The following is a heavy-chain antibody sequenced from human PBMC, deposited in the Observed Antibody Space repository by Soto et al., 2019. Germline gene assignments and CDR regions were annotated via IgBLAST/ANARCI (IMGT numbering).Heavy chain of an antibody. D-gene: IGHD6-13*01. CDR3: ARDRDISTWATFGS. V-gene: IGHV1-69*04. CDR1: GGTFSIYT. Sequence: QVQLVQSGSAVKKPGSSVRVSCKTSGGTFSIYTISWVRQAPGQGLEWMGRVLPFLDITSYSQRFQGRVTITADRSTTTAYLGQRRLRPEVTAVYYCARDRDISTWATFGSCARRTLVTVSS. CDR2: VLPFLDIT. J-gene: IGHJ5*01.